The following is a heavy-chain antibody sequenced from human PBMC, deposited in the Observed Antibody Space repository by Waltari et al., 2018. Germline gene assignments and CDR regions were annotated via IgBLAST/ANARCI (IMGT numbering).Heavy chain of an antibody. Sequence: EVQLLESGDGLVQPGGSLRLSCVASGFIFSTYCIDWVPQAPGKGLVWVSRINSDGSSTTYADSVKGRFTISRDNAKNTLYLHMSSLRAEDTAVYYCVRENIAAAGLESWGQGTLVTVSS. CDR3: VRENIAAAGLES. D-gene: IGHD6-13*01. CDR1: GFIFSTYC. J-gene: IGHJ4*02. V-gene: IGHV3-74*01. CDR2: INSDGSST.